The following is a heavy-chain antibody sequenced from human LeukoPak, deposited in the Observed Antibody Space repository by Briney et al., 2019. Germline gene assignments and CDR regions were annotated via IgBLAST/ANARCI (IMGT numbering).Heavy chain of an antibody. D-gene: IGHD3-3*02. V-gene: IGHV3-20*01. CDR3: ARDSTEHYFYGMDV. CDR1: GFTFDDYG. Sequence: GGSLRLSCAASGFTFDDYGMSWVRQAPGKGLEWVSGINWNGGSTAYADSVKGRFTISRDNAKNSLYLQRNSLRVEDTALYHCARDSTEHYFYGMDVWGQGTTVTVSS. CDR2: INWNGGST. J-gene: IGHJ6*02.